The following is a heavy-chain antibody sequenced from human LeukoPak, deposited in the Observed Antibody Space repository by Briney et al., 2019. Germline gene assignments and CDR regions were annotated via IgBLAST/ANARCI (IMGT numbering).Heavy chain of an antibody. CDR3: ARGGAVTTYYYYYMDV. CDR2: IYYSGST. D-gene: IGHD4-17*01. J-gene: IGHJ6*03. V-gene: IGHV4-59*01. CDR1: GGSISSYY. Sequence: PSETLSLTCTVSGGSISSYYWSWIRQPPGKGLEWIGYIYYSGSTNYNPSLKSRVTISVDTSKNQFSLKLSSVTAADTAVYYCARGGAVTTYYYYYMDVWGKGTTVTISS.